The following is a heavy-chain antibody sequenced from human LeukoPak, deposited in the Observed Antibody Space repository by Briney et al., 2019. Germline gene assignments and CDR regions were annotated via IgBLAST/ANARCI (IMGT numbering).Heavy chain of an antibody. CDR2: ISSSGSYI. D-gene: IGHD3-3*01. CDR3: ARGAGTIFGEYYYYMDV. J-gene: IGHJ6*03. V-gene: IGHV3-21*01. Sequence: GGSLRLSCAASGVTFSDSAMTWVRQVPVKGLEWVSSISSSGSYIYYADSVKGRFTISRDNAKSSLYLEMDSLSADDTAVYHCARGAGTIFGEYYYYMDVWGKGTAVTVSS. CDR1: GVTFSDSA.